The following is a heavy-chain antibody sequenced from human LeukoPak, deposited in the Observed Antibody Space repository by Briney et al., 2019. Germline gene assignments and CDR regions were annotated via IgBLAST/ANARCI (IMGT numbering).Heavy chain of an antibody. Sequence: SETLSLTCAVYGVSFSGYYWSWIRQPPGKGLEWIGEINHSGSTNYNPSLKSRVTISVDASKNQFSLKLSSVTAADTAVYYCARGRLGTMIVVVMNYNWFDPWGQGTLVTVSS. D-gene: IGHD3-22*01. V-gene: IGHV4-34*01. CDR1: GVSFSGYY. CDR3: ARGRLGTMIVVVMNYNWFDP. CDR2: INHSGST. J-gene: IGHJ5*02.